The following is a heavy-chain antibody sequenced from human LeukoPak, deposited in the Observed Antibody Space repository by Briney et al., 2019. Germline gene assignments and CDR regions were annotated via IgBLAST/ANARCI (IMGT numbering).Heavy chain of an antibody. CDR3: ARRRYCSSTSCYHWFDP. D-gene: IGHD2-2*01. J-gene: IGHJ5*02. CDR1: GYSFTSYW. Sequence: GESLKISCKGSGYSFTSYWIGWVSQMPGKGLEWMGIIYPGDSDTRYSPSFQGQVTISADKSISTAYLQWSSLKASDTAMYYCARRRYCSSTSCYHWFDPWGQGTLVTVSS. CDR2: IYPGDSDT. V-gene: IGHV5-51*01.